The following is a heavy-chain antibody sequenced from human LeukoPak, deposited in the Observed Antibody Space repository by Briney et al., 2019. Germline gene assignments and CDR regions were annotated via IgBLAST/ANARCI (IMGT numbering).Heavy chain of an antibody. CDR3: ATFYGSGSYSSGYYYYYYMDV. J-gene: IGHJ6*03. D-gene: IGHD3-10*01. V-gene: IGHV3-53*05. Sequence: GGSLRLSCAASGFIVSSNHMSWVRQAPGKGLEWVSVIYSGGGTYYADSVKGRFTISRDNSKNTLYLQMNSLRAEDTAVYYCATFYGSGSYSSGYYYYYYMDVWGKGTTVTISS. CDR2: IYSGGGT. CDR1: GFIVSSNH.